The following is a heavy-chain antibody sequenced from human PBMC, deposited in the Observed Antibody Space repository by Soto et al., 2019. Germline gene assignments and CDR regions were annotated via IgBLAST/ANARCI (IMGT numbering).Heavy chain of an antibody. D-gene: IGHD1-1*01. V-gene: IGHV4-4*07. Sequence: SETLSLTCTVSGASISGFYWSWIRKSAGKGLEWIGRIYATGTTDYNPSLKSRVMMSVDTSKKQFSLKLRSVTAADTAVYYCVRDGTKTLRDWFDPWGKG. CDR1: GASISGFY. CDR3: VRDGTKTLRDWFDP. CDR2: IYATGTT. J-gene: IGHJ5*02.